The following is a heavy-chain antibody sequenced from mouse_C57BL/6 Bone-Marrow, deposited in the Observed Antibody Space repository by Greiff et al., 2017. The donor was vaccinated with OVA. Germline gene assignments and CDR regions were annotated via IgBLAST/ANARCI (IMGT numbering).Heavy chain of an antibody. CDR2: IDPSDSYT. CDR1: GYTFTSYW. V-gene: IGHV1-50*01. D-gene: IGHD2-4*01. Sequence: QVQLQQPGAELVKPGASVKLSCKASGYTFTSYWMQWVKQRPGQGLEWIGEIDPSDSYTNYNQTFKGKATLTVDTSSSTDYMQLSSLTSEDAAVYYCARLDYDYGDYWGQGTTLTVSS. J-gene: IGHJ2*01. CDR3: ARLDYDYGDY.